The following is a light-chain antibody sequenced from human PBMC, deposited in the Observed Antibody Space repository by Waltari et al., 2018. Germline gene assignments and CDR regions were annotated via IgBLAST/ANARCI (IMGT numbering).Light chain of an antibody. V-gene: IGKV1-17*01. J-gene: IGKJ4*01. CDR3: LQHNTYPLT. CDR1: QAIRND. Sequence: DIQMTQSPSSLSASVGDRVTITCRTSQAIRNDLGWFQQKPGKSPKRLIHGASRLQSGVPSRFCGSGYGTEFTLTINSLQPEDFATYYCLQHNTYPLTFGGGTKVEIK. CDR2: GAS.